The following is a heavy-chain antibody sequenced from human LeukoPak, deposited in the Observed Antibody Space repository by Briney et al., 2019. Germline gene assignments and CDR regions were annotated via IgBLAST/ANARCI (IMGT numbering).Heavy chain of an antibody. J-gene: IGHJ3*02. Sequence: GGSLRLSCGASGFTFDDYAMHWVRQAAGRGLEWVSGISWNSGSIGYADSVKGRFTISRDNAKNSLYLQMNSLRAEDTALYYCAKDLSIAVAGTGAFDIWGQGTMVTVSS. CDR2: ISWNSGSI. V-gene: IGHV3-9*01. CDR1: GFTFDDYA. CDR3: AKDLSIAVAGTGAFDI. D-gene: IGHD6-19*01.